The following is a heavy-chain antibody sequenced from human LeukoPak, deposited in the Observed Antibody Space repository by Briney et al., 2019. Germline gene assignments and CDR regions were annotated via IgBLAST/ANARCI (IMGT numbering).Heavy chain of an antibody. Sequence: SETLSLTCTVSGGSISSSSYYWGWIRQPPGKGLEWIATIHYSGSTSYNPCLKSRVTISVDTSKNQFSLKLSSVTAADTAVYYCAGVNGYNWFDPWGQGTLVTVSP. J-gene: IGHJ5*02. CDR3: AGVNGYNWFDP. V-gene: IGHV4-39*01. D-gene: IGHD3-10*01. CDR2: IHYSGST. CDR1: GGSISSSSYY.